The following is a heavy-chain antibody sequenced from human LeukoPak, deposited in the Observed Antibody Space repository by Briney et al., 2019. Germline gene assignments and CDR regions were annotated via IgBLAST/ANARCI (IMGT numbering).Heavy chain of an antibody. D-gene: IGHD4-11*01. CDR2: IYTSGST. J-gene: IGHJ4*02. CDR3: ARDSFGTVTPYYFDY. V-gene: IGHV4-4*07. CDR1: GGSISSYY. Sequence: SETLSLTCTVSGGSISSYYWGWIRQPAGKGLEWIGRIYTSGSTNYNPSLKSRVTMSVDTSKNQFSLKLSSVTAADTAVYYCARDSFGTVTPYYFDYWGQGTLVTVSS.